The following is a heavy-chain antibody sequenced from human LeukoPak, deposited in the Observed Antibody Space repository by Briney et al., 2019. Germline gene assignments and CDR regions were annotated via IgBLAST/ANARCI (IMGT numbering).Heavy chain of an antibody. CDR2: IIPIFGTA. D-gene: IGHD6-19*01. CDR3: ARDPEVSGRSDNAFDI. CDR1: GGTFSSYA. Sequence: SVKVSCKASGGTFSSYAISWVRQAPGQGLEWMGGIIPIFGTANYAQKFQGRVTITADESTSTAYMELSSLRSEDTAVYYCARDPEVSGRSDNAFDIWGQGTMVTVSS. V-gene: IGHV1-69*13. J-gene: IGHJ3*02.